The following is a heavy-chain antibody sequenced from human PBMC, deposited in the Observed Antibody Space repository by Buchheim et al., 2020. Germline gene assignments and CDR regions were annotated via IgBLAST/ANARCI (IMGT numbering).Heavy chain of an antibody. CDR3: AKDINYYDSSGYYYLFDY. CDR2: IGTAGDT. Sequence: EVQLVESGGGLVQPGGSLRLSCAASGFTFSSYDMHWVRQATGKGLEWVSAIGTAGDTYYPGSVKGRFTISRENAKNSLYLQMNSLRAGDTAVYYCAKDINYYDSSGYYYLFDYWGQGTL. J-gene: IGHJ4*02. CDR1: GFTFSSYD. D-gene: IGHD3-22*01. V-gene: IGHV3-13*01.